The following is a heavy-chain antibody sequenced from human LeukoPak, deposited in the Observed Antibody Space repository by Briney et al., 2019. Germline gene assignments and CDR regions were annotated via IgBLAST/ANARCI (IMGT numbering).Heavy chain of an antibody. J-gene: IGHJ3*02. V-gene: IGHV3-23*01. Sequence: GGSLRLSCAASGFTFSSYAMSWVRQAPGKGLEWVSAISGSGGSTYYADSVKGRFTISRDNSKNTLYLQMNSLRAEDTAVYYCAREGAGIAAAVTHDAFDIWGQGTMVTVSS. D-gene: IGHD6-13*01. CDR3: AREGAGIAAAVTHDAFDI. CDR2: ISGSGGST. CDR1: GFTFSSYA.